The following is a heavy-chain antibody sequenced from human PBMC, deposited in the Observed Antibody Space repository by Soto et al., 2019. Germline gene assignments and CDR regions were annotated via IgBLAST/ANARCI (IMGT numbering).Heavy chain of an antibody. J-gene: IGHJ6*02. CDR3: TSGGRRSPAMDV. D-gene: IGHD3-10*01. CDR2: IYYSGST. Sequence: QVQLQESGPGLVKPSQTLSLTCTVSGGSISSGGYYWSWIRQHPGKGLEWIGYIYYSGSTYYNPSPKSRVTTSVDTSKNQYTLKLSSVTDATTAVYYCTSGGRRSPAMDVWGQGTTVTVSS. V-gene: IGHV4-31*03. CDR1: GGSISSGGYY.